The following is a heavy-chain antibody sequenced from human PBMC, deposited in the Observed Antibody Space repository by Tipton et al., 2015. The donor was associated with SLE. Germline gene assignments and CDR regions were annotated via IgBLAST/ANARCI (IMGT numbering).Heavy chain of an antibody. V-gene: IGHV4-59*01. CDR2: VYYSGST. D-gene: IGHD4-11*01. J-gene: IGHJ4*02. CDR3: ARWVGPTVSFDY. CDR1: GGSISSYY. Sequence: TLSLTCTVSGGSISSYYWSWIRQPPGKGLEWIGYVYYSGSTNYNPSLKRRVTISVDTSKNQFSLKLSSVTAADTAVYYCARWVGPTVSFDYWGQGPLVTVSS.